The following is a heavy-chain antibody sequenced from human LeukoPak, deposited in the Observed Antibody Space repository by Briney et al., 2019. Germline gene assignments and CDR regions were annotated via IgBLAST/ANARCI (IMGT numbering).Heavy chain of an antibody. CDR3: AKAGWSWYFDS. D-gene: IGHD1-26*01. CDR1: GFTFSSYA. Sequence: GGSLRLSCAASGFTFSSYAMSWVRQAPGKGLEWVSGISDNGDSTNYADSVKGRFTISRDNSKSMLYLQVSSLRAEDTAVYYCAKAGWSWYFDSWGQGTLVTVSS. CDR2: ISDNGDST. V-gene: IGHV3-23*01. J-gene: IGHJ4*02.